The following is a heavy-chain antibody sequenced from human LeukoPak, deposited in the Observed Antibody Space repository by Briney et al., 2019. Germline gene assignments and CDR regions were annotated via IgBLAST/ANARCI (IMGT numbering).Heavy chain of an antibody. V-gene: IGHV4-59*11. CDR3: ARLGSGYYYYYYYMDV. J-gene: IGHJ6*03. Sequence: PSETLSLTCTVSGGSISSHYWSWIRQPPGKGLGWIGYIYYSGSTNYNPSLKSRVTISVDTSKNQFSLKLSSVTAADTAVYYCARLGSGYYYYYYYMDVWGKGTTVTVSS. D-gene: IGHD3-3*01. CDR1: GGSISSHY. CDR2: IYYSGST.